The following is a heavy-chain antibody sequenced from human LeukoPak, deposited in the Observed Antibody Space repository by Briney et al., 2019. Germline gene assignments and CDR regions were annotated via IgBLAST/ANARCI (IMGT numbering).Heavy chain of an antibody. V-gene: IGHV3-48*03. J-gene: IGHJ3*02. CDR3: ARGPSIAARYDAFDI. Sequence: GGSLILSCAASEFTFTSYELNWVRQAPGKGLEWVSYISSSGNTISYADSVKGRFTISRDNAKNSLYLQVISLRAEDTAVYYCARGPSIAARYDAFDIWGQGTMVTVSS. D-gene: IGHD6-6*01. CDR1: EFTFTSYE. CDR2: ISSSGNTI.